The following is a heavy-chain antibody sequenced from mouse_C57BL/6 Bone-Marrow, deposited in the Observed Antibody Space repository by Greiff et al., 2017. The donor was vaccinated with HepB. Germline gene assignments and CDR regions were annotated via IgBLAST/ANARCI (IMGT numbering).Heavy chain of an antibody. D-gene: IGHD1-1*01. CDR2: ISGGGGNT. Sequence: EVQLVESGGGLVKPGGSLKLSCAASGFTFSSYTMSWVRQTPEKRLEWVATISGGGGNTYYPDSVKGRFTISSDNAKNTLYLQMSSLRSEDTALYYCARDYYGSSYEFAYWGQGTLVTVSA. CDR3: ARDYYGSSYEFAY. J-gene: IGHJ3*01. V-gene: IGHV5-9*01. CDR1: GFTFSSYT.